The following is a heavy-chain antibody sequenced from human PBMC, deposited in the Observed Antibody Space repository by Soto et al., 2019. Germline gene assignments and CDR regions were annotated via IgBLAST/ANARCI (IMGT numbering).Heavy chain of an antibody. CDR2: IDSGSYSI. J-gene: IGHJ4*02. D-gene: IGHD6-13*01. V-gene: IGHV3-48*01. CDR1: GFTFTDYS. Sequence: GGSLRLSCVASGFTFTDYSMNWVRQAPGKGLEWVAYIDSGSYSIYYADSVKGRFTISRDNAKNSLYLQMNSLRAEDTAVYYCASGFHAAAGTIFDYRGQGTLVTVSS. CDR3: ASGFHAAAGTIFDY.